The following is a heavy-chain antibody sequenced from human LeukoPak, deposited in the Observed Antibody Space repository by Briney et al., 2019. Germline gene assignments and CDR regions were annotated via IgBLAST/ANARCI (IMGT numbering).Heavy chain of an antibody. CDR1: GFTFSSYN. V-gene: IGHV3-21*01. Sequence: GGSLRLSCAASGFTFSSYNMNGVRQAPGKGLEWVSSISSSSTYLFYADSVKGRFTISRDNAKNSLYLQMSSLRAEDTAVYYCARDLDIVVVPASRFDPWGQGTLVTVSS. D-gene: IGHD2-2*03. CDR2: ISSSSTYL. J-gene: IGHJ5*02. CDR3: ARDLDIVVVPASRFDP.